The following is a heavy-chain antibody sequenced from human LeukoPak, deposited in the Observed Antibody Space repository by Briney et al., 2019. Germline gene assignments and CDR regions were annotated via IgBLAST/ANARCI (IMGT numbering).Heavy chain of an antibody. D-gene: IGHD1-26*01. J-gene: IGHJ5*02. CDR2: IHYSGST. CDR1: GGSISTYY. CDR3: ARVGAESGSYLNWFDP. Sequence: SETLSLTCTVSGGSISTYYWSWIRQPPGKGLEWIGYIHYSGSTDYNPSLESRVTISLDTSKNQFSLKLSSVTAADTAVYYCARVGAESGSYLNWFDPWGQGTLVTVSA. V-gene: IGHV4-59*01.